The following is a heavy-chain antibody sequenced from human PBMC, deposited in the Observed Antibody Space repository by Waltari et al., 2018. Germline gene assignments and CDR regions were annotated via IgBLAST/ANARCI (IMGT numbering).Heavy chain of an antibody. Sequence: EEQLVESGGGLAQPGESLRLSCAASGFTFSRYWMDWVRQAPGRGLVWVSRMRMDGGSTACADSVKGRFTISRDNGKNTLYVQMNRLRAEDTAVYYCARVATKTYSSPVPGRPYYYGMDVWGQGTTVTVSS. CDR2: MRMDGGST. J-gene: IGHJ6*02. D-gene: IGHD3-22*01. V-gene: IGHV3-74*01. CDR3: ARVATKTYSSPVPGRPYYYGMDV. CDR1: GFTFSRYW.